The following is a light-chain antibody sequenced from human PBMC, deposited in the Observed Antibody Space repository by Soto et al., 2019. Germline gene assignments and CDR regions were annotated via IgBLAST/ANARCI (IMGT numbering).Light chain of an antibody. CDR3: HQYHSPPQT. V-gene: IGKV3-20*01. J-gene: IGKJ2*01. Sequence: EIGLIQSPCTLSLCPGERATLSCRASQTMTRAYLAWYQQKPGQAPRLLIYAASYRATGIPDKFSGSGSGTDFSLTISRLEPEDSAVYYCHQYHSPPQTFGQGTKVDIK. CDR2: AAS. CDR1: QTMTRAY.